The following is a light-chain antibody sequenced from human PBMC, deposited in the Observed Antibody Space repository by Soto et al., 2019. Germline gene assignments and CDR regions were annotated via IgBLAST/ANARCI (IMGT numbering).Light chain of an antibody. CDR3: QHYGRSPPSWT. CDR2: GAS. J-gene: IGKJ1*01. CDR1: QSVSSNY. Sequence: EIVLTQSPGTLSLSAGERATLSCRASQSVSSNYLAWYQQKPGQPPRLLISGASSRATGIPDRFIGSGSGTDFTLTISSLEREDFAVYYCQHYGRSPPSWTFGQGTKVEIK. V-gene: IGKV3-20*01.